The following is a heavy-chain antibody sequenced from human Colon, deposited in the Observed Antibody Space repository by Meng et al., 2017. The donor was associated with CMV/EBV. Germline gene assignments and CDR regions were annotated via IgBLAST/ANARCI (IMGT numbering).Heavy chain of an antibody. Sequence: QVRLVHAGDAVKDPGASVKVACKASAYTFTGYYMHWVRQAPGQGHEWMGWIKPNSGGTNYAQKFQGRVTMTRDTSITTAYMELSRLRTDDTAVYYCARDWYPGDRRGSFDYWGQGTLVTVSS. CDR2: IKPNSGGT. CDR3: ARDWYPGDRRGSFDY. J-gene: IGHJ4*02. V-gene: IGHV1-2*02. CDR1: AYTFTGYY. D-gene: IGHD3-22*01.